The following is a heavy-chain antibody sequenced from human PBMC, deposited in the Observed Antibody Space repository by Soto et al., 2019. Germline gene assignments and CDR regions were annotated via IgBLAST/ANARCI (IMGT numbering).Heavy chain of an antibody. V-gene: IGHV3-11*01. CDR3: AKMSSENNYDPVDS. CDR2: ISSSGNTI. CDR1: GFTFSDYY. Sequence: QVQLVESGGGLVKPSESLTLACAASGFTFSDYYMSWVRQAPGKGLEWVSYISSSGNTIYYADSVKGRFTISRDNAKNSVYLQMNSLRAEDTALYFWAKMSSENNYDPVDSWGQGTLVTVSS. D-gene: IGHD3-22*01. J-gene: IGHJ5*01.